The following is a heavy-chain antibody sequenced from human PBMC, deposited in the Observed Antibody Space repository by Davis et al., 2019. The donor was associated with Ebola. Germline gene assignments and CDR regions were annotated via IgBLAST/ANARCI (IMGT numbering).Heavy chain of an antibody. D-gene: IGHD3-10*01. V-gene: IGHV1-3*01. CDR3: ASRDYYGSGSYYYY. CDR1: GYTFINYA. Sequence: ASVKVSCKASGYTFINYAIHWVRQAPGQRLEWMGWINAGNGNTKYSQKFQGRVTITRDTSASTAYMELSSLRSEDTAVYYCASRDYYGSGSYYYYWGQGTLVTVSS. J-gene: IGHJ4*02. CDR2: INAGNGNT.